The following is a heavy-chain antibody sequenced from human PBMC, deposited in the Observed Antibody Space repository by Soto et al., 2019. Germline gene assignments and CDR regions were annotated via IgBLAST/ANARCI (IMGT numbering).Heavy chain of an antibody. D-gene: IGHD2-15*01. J-gene: IGHJ4*02. CDR3: AREGGGYCSGGSCPVDY. V-gene: IGHV4-39*02. CDR1: GGSISSSSYY. CDR2: IYYRGNT. Sequence: QLQLQESGPGLVKPSETLSLTCTVSGGSISSSSYYWGWIRQPPGKGLEWIGSIYYRGNTYYNPSLTSRVPISVDTSKNQFSLKLSSVTAADTAVYYCAREGGGYCSGGSCPVDYWGQGTLVTVSS.